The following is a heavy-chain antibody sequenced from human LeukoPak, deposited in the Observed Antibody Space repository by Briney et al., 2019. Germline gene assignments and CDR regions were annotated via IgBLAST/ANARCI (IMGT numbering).Heavy chain of an antibody. CDR2: IYYSGST. Sequence: SETLSLTCTVSGGSISSYYWSWIRQPPGKGLEWIGYIYYSGSTNYNPSLKSRVTISVDTSKNQFSLKLSSVTAADTAVYHCARGVSGDSSGYYPDYWGQGTLVTVSS. V-gene: IGHV4-59*01. CDR1: GGSISSYY. CDR3: ARGVSGDSSGYYPDY. D-gene: IGHD3-22*01. J-gene: IGHJ4*02.